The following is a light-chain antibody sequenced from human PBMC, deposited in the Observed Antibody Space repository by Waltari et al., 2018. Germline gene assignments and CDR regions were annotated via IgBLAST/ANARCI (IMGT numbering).Light chain of an antibody. Sequence: IVMTQSPATLSVSPGARATLFCRASQYVSSNLAWYQQKPGQGPRLLIYAATTRATGIPPRFSGSGSATEFSLSISSLQSEDFAVYFCQQYNDWPLTFGGGTRVEIK. CDR1: QYVSSN. J-gene: IGKJ4*01. CDR3: QQYNDWPLT. V-gene: IGKV3D-15*01. CDR2: AAT.